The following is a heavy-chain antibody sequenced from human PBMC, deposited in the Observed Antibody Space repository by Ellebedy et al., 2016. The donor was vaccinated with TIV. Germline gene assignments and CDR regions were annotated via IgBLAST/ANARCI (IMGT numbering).Heavy chain of an antibody. D-gene: IGHD3-16*01. CDR3: AREVWGHWYFDL. CDR1: GGSISSSGYS. V-gene: IGHV4-30-2*01. CDR2: IYHSGSA. Sequence: SQTLSLTXXVSGGSISSSGYSWSWIRQPPGKGLEWVGYIYHSGSASSNPSLKSRVTISVDRSKKQFSLKLSSVTGADTAVYYCAREVWGHWYFDLWGRGTLVTVSS. J-gene: IGHJ2*01.